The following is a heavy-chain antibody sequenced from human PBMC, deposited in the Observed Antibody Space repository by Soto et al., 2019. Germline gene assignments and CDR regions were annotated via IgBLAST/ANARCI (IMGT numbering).Heavy chain of an antibody. CDR1: GYTLTTYA. Sequence: ASVKVSCKTSGYTLTTYAIHWLRQAPGQRLEWMGWINAGHGATKYSQKFQGRVTITRDPSASTAYMERSSLRSEATAVYYCTVAGTLGLPYFETWGQGTLVTVSS. D-gene: IGHD6-19*01. J-gene: IGHJ4*02. V-gene: IGHV1-3*01. CDR3: TVAGTLGLPYFET. CDR2: INAGHGAT.